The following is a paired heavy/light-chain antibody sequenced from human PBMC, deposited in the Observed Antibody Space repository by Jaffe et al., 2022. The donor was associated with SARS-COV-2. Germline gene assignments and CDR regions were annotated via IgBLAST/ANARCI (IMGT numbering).Light chain of an antibody. CDR2: GIS. V-gene: IGKV3-20*01. CDR3: QQYSSSVPLT. CDR1: QNIRSDY. Sequence: EIVLTQSPGTLSLSPGQRATFSCRASQNIRSDYLAWYQHKPGQAPRLLIYGISRRATDIPDRFSGSGSGTVFTLTISRLEPEDFAVYYCQQYSSSVPLTFGQGTTLEI. J-gene: IGKJ2*01.
Heavy chain of an antibody. Sequence: QVQLVQSGAEVKEPGSSLRVSCRASGGSFRNYYVTWVRQAPGQGLEWVGGINSFFAATAYADKFQDRVTLTADESTDMAYMELSGLTSADTAVYYCARGVTVHPFEYQIYYMDVWGTGTSVIVSS. CDR3: ARGVTVHPFEYQIYYMDV. CDR2: INSFFAAT. V-gene: IGHV1-69*01. D-gene: IGHD2-21*02. CDR1: GGSFRNYY. J-gene: IGHJ6*03.